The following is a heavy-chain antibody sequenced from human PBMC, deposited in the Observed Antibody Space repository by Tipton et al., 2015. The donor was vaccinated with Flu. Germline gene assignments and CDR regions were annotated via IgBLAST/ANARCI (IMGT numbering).Heavy chain of an antibody. CDR3: ARHEGVGATLNYYYGMDV. CDR2: VSRTGST. V-gene: IGHV4-38-2*01. D-gene: IGHD1-26*01. Sequence: LRLSCAVSGDSISSDFYWAWIRQFPGKGLEWIGTVSRTGSTIYNPSLKSRVTISVDTSKNQFSLRLSSVTAADTAVYYCARHEGVGATLNYYYGMDVWGQGTTVTVSS. CDR1: GDSISSDFY. J-gene: IGHJ6*02.